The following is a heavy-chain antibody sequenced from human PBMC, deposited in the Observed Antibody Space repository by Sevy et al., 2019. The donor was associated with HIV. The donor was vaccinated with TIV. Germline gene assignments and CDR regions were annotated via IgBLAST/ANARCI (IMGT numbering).Heavy chain of an antibody. CDR1: GYTFTSYG. CDR2: ISAYNGNT. D-gene: IGHD5-18*01. J-gene: IGHJ3*02. CDR3: ARSHQYSYGYLAAFDI. V-gene: IGHV1-18*01. Sequence: ASVKVSCKASGYTFTSYGISWVRQAPGQGLEWMGWISAYNGNTNYAQKLQGRVTMTTATSTSTAYLELRSLRSDDTAVYYCARSHQYSYGYLAAFDIWGQGTMVTVSS.